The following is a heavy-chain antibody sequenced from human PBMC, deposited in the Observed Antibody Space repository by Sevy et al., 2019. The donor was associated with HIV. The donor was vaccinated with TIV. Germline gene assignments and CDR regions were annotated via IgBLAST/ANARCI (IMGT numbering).Heavy chain of an antibody. J-gene: IGHJ6*02. V-gene: IGHV5-51*01. CDR3: ARHVRDDFWGGYFWAYGMDV. D-gene: IGHD3-3*01. CDR1: GYSFTSYW. CDR2: IYPGDSDT. Sequence: GESLKISCKGSGYSFTSYWIGWVRQMPGKGLEWMGIIYPGDSDTRYSPSFQGQVTISADKSISTAYLQWSSLKASDTAMYYCARHVRDDFWGGYFWAYGMDVWGQGTTVTVSS.